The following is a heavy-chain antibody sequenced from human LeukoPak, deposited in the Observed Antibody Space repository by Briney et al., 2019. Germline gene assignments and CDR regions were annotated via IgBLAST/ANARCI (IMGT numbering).Heavy chain of an antibody. Sequence: GGSLRLSCAASGFTFSSYAMGWVSQAPGKGLEWVSAISGSGGRTYYADSVKGWFTMSRDNSKTTLYSQMNTLRAEDTAVYYCAKWSYSDSSGSHNWFDPWGQGTLVTASS. J-gene: IGHJ5*02. CDR2: ISGSGGRT. CDR3: AKWSYSDSSGSHNWFDP. CDR1: GFTFSSYA. D-gene: IGHD3-22*01. V-gene: IGHV3-23*01.